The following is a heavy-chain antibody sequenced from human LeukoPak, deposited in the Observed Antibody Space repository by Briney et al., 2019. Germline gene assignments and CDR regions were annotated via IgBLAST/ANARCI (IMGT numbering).Heavy chain of an antibody. CDR2: INQDGSEK. CDR3: ARDARSDCSGGSCFSWFDP. J-gene: IGHJ5*02. D-gene: IGHD2-15*01. V-gene: IGHV3-7*05. CDR1: GFTFNSYW. Sequence: GGSLRLSCAASGFTFNSYWMTWVRQVSGKGLEWVANINQDGSEKHHVDSVKGRFTISRDNAKNSLYLQMNSLRAEDAAVYYCARDARSDCSGGSCFSWFDPWGQGTLVTVSS.